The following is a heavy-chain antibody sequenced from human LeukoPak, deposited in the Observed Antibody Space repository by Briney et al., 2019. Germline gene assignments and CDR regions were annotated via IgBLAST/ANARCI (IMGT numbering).Heavy chain of an antibody. V-gene: IGHV4-39*01. Sequence: SETLSLTCTVSGGSISSSSYYWGWIRQPPGKGLEWIGSIYYSGSTYYNPSLKSRVTISVDTSKNQFSLKLSSVTAADTAVYYCARGYWGCSSTSCLNWFDPWGQGTLVTVSS. J-gene: IGHJ5*02. CDR1: GGSISSSSYY. CDR3: ARGYWGCSSTSCLNWFDP. D-gene: IGHD2-2*01. CDR2: IYYSGST.